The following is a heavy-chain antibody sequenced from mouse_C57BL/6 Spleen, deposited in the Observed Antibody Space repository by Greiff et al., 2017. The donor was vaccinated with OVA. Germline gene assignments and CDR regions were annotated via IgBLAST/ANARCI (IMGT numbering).Heavy chain of an antibody. V-gene: IGHV1-69*01. CDR3: ARAPLFITTVVDYFDY. CDR1: GYTFTSYW. D-gene: IGHD1-1*01. J-gene: IGHJ2*01. Sequence: QVQLKQPGAELVMPGASVKLSCKASGYTFTSYWMHWVKQRPGQGLEWIGEIDPSDSYTNYNQKFKGKSTLTVYNSSSTAYMQLSSLTSEDSAVYYCARAPLFITTVVDYFDYWGQGTTLTVSS. CDR2: IDPSDSYT.